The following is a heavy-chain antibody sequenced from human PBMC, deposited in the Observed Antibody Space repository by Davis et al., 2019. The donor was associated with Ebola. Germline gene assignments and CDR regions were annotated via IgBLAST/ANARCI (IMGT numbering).Heavy chain of an antibody. Sequence: SSVKVSCKASVGPFSRYAISWVRQAPGQGLEWMGGIIPIFGTANYAQKFQGRVTITADKSTSTAYMELSSLRSEDTAVYYCARGVATIPGSYYYGMDVWGQGTTVTVSS. CDR3: ARGVATIPGSYYYGMDV. CDR2: IIPIFGTA. V-gene: IGHV1-69*06. CDR1: VGPFSRYA. J-gene: IGHJ6*02. D-gene: IGHD5-12*01.